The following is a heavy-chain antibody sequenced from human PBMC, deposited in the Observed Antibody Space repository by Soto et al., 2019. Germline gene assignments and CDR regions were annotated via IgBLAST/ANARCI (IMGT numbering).Heavy chain of an antibody. CDR1: GGSISSSSYY. J-gene: IGHJ4*02. CDR3: ARLGFYDY. CDR2: IYYSGST. V-gene: IGHV4-39*01. Sequence: PSETLSLSCTVSGGSISSSSYYWGWIRQPPGKGLEWIGSIYYSGSTYYNPSLKSRVTISVDTSKNQFSLKLSSVTAADTAVYYCARLGFYDYWGQGTLVTVSS.